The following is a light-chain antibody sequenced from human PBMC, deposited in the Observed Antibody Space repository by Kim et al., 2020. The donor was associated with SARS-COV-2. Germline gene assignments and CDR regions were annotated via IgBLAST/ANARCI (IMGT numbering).Light chain of an antibody. V-gene: IGLV1-44*01. J-gene: IGLJ1*01. CDR3: ATWDDSLNAYV. CDR1: STKVGPKS. CDR2: GDN. Sequence: ISCSGTSTKVGPKSVDWDQPVPGTAPKPLIYGDNQRPSGVPDRLSGSRSGTSASLAISGLQSEDEADYYCATWDDSLNAYVFGSGTKVTVL.